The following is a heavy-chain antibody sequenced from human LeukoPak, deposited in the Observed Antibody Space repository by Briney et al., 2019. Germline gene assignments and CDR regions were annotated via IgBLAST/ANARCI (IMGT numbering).Heavy chain of an antibody. Sequence: GGSLRLSCAASRFTFSSYAMSWVRQAPGKGLEWVSAISGSGGSTYYADSVKGRFTISRDNSKNTLYLQMNSLRAEDTAVYYCAKDIAVTGYYFDCWGQGTLVTVSS. CDR3: AKDIAVTGYYFDC. J-gene: IGHJ4*02. D-gene: IGHD6-19*01. CDR1: RFTFSSYA. V-gene: IGHV3-23*01. CDR2: ISGSGGST.